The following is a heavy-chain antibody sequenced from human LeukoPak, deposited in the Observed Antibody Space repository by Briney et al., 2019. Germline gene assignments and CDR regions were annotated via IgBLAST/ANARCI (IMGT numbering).Heavy chain of an antibody. CDR1: GGSISSSSYY. D-gene: IGHD3-22*01. Sequence: SETLSLTCTVSGGSISSSSYYWGWIRQPPGKGLEWIGSIYYSGSTYYNPSLKSRVTISVDTSRNQFSLKLSSVTAADTAVYYCARHRMYYYDSSGRGVADAFDIWGQGTMVTVSS. CDR3: ARHRMYYYDSSGRGVADAFDI. CDR2: IYYSGST. J-gene: IGHJ3*02. V-gene: IGHV4-39*01.